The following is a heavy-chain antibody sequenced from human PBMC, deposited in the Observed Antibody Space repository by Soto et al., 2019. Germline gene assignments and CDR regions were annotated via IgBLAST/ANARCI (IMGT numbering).Heavy chain of an antibody. CDR2: IIPIFGTA. CDR3: AREECSSTSCYTIRYYYYGMDV. D-gene: IGHD2-2*02. Sequence: SVKVSCKASGGTFSSYAISWVRQAPGQGLEWMGGIIPIFGTANYAQKFQGRVTITADESTSTAYMELSSLRSEDTAVYYCAREECSSTSCYTIRYYYYGMDVWGQGTTVTASS. CDR1: GGTFSSYA. J-gene: IGHJ6*02. V-gene: IGHV1-69*13.